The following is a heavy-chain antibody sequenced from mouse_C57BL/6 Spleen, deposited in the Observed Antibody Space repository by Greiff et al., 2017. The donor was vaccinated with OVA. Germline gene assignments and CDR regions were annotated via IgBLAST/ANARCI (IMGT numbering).Heavy chain of an antibody. J-gene: IGHJ2*01. CDR3: AGDSSGYGAFDY. CDR1: GFPIPSGYY. Sequence: VKVVESGPGLVKPSQSLFLTCSITGFPIPSGYYWIWIRQSPGKPLEWMGYITHSGETFYNPSLQSPISITRETSKNQFFLQLNSVTTEDTAMYYCAGDSSGYGAFDYWGQGTTLTVSS. V-gene: IGHV12-3*01. CDR2: ITHSGET. D-gene: IGHD3-2*02.